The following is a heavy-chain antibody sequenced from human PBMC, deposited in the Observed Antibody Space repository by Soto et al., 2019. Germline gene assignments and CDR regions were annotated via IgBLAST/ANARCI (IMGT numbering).Heavy chain of an antibody. CDR2: IRPDGSAS. CDR3: ARDPVTGDDYNFAY. CDR1: GFIFSSYW. J-gene: IGHJ4*02. V-gene: IGHV3-7*01. Sequence: PGGSLRLSCAASGFIFSSYWMTWLRQAPGKGLEWVANIRPDGSASNYVDSVRGRFTISRDNAKNSLYLQMNSLRAEDTAVYYCARDPVTGDDYNFAYWGQGTLVTVSS. D-gene: IGHD4-4*01.